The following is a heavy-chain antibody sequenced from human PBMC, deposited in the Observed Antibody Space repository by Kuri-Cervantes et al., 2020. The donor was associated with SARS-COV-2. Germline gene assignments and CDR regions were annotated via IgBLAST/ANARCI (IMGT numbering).Heavy chain of an antibody. D-gene: IGHD6-13*01. CDR2: ISSSGSTI. CDR1: GFTFSDYY. V-gene: IGHV3-11*01. CDR3: AKEGIAATGDYSYYYYVDV. Sequence: GESLKISCAASGFTFSDYYMSWIRQAPGKGLEWVSYISSSGSTIYYADSVKGRVTISRDNSKKMMFLQMNSLRAEDTAVYYCAKEGIAATGDYSYYYYVDVWGKGTTVTVSS. J-gene: IGHJ6*03.